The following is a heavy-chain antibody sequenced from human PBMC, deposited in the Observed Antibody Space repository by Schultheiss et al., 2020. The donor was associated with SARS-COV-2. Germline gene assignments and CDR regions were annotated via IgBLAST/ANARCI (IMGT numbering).Heavy chain of an antibody. J-gene: IGHJ4*02. CDR2: IYTSGST. V-gene: IGHV4-4*07. D-gene: IGHD6-6*01. Sequence: GSLRLSCTVSGGSISSYYWSWIRQPAGKGLEWIGRIYTSGSTNYNPSLKSRVTISVDTSKNQFSLKLISVTAADTAVYYCARTYRGSSSGGFDYWGQGTLVTVSS. CDR3: ARTYRGSSSGGFDY. CDR1: GGSISSYY.